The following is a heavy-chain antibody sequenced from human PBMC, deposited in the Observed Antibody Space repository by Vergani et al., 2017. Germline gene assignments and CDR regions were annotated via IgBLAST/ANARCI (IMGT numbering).Heavy chain of an antibody. V-gene: IGHV3-30*18. D-gene: IGHD3-10*01. Sequence: QVQLVESVGGVFQPGKSLRLSCAASGFTFSSFGMHWVRQAPGKGLEWVAVISYDGSDKYSADSVKGRFTLSRDNSKNTLYLQMNSLRADDTAVYYCAKGPIYYGSSYFYDMDVWGKGTTVTVSS. CDR2: ISYDGSDK. CDR1: GFTFSSFG. J-gene: IGHJ6*03. CDR3: AKGPIYYGSSYFYDMDV.